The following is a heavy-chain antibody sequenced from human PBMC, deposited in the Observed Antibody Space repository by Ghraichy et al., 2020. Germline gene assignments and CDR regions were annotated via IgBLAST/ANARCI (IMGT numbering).Heavy chain of an antibody. CDR1: GDTVTNYD. CDR2: INPSSGDT. Sequence: ASVKVSCKASGDTVTNYDIHWVRQAPGQGLEWMGWINPSSGDTKYAQKFQGRVTMTRDTSIDTAYMELRGLRLDDTAAFYCAKGIVPGVVSRHYYYGMDVWGQGTSVTVSS. V-gene: IGHV1-2*02. J-gene: IGHJ6*02. D-gene: IGHD1-26*01. CDR3: AKGIVPGVVSRHYYYGMDV.